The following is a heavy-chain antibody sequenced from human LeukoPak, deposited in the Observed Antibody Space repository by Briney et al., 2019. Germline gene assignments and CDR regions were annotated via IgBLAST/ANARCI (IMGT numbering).Heavy chain of an antibody. D-gene: IGHD6-6*01. V-gene: IGHV3-53*01. Sequence: GGSRGLSCAASAFTVSTNYMSWVRQAPGKGLEWVSIIYSGGSTYYADSVKGRFTISRDNSKNTLYLQMNSLRAEDTAVYYCARVGGSSPAYWGQGTLVTVSS. J-gene: IGHJ4*02. CDR1: AFTVSTNY. CDR2: IYSGGST. CDR3: ARVGGSSPAY.